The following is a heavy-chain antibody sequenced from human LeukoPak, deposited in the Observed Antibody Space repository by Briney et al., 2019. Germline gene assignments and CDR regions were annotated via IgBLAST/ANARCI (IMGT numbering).Heavy chain of an antibody. CDR2: IIPIFGTA. D-gene: IGHD2-15*01. CDR3: ARVDCSGGSCYDYYGMDV. CDR1: GGTFSSYA. Sequence: ASVKVSCKASGGTFSSYAISWVRQAPGQGLEWMGGIIPIFGTANYAQKFQGRVTMTRDTSTSTVYMELSSLRSEDTAVYYCARVDCSGGSCYDYYGMDVWGQGTTVTVSS. J-gene: IGHJ6*02. V-gene: IGHV1-69*05.